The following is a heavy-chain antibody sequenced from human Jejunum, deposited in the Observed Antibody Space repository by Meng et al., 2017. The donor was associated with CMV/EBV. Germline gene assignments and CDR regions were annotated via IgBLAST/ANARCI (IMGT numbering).Heavy chain of an antibody. V-gene: IGHV3-15*07. Sequence: CTASDFTLINAWMNWVRQAPGKGLEWVGRIKSRTAGGTTDCAAPVKGRFTMSRDDSKHTVDLQMNSLKIEDTAVYYCTTGWHQYFDYWGQGTLVTVSS. D-gene: IGHD2-15*01. J-gene: IGHJ4*02. CDR3: TTGWHQYFDY. CDR2: IKSRTAGGTT. CDR1: DFTLINAW.